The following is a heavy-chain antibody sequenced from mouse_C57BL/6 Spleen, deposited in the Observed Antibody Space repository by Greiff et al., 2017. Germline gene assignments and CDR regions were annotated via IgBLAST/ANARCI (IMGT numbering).Heavy chain of an antibody. CDR1: GYTFTDYY. D-gene: IGHD1-1*01. V-gene: IGHV1-76*01. J-gene: IGHJ4*01. CDR2: IYPGSGNT. CDR3: AIITTVVAHYYAMDY. Sequence: QVQLQQSGAELVRPGASVKLSCKASGYTFTDYYINWVKQRPGQGLEWIARIYPGSGNTYYNEKFKGKATLTAEKSSSTAYMQLSSLTSEDSAVYFCAIITTVVAHYYAMDYWGQGTSVTVSS.